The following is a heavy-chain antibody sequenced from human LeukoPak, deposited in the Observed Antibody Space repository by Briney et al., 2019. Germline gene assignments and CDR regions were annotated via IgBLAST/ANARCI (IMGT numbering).Heavy chain of an antibody. CDR2: MYYSGST. CDR1: GGSISSYY. Sequence: SETLSLTCTVSGGSISSYYWSWIRQPPGKGLEWIGYMYYSGSTNYNPSLKSRATISVDTSKNQFSLKLSSVTAADTAVYYCARAGANWGYYFDYWGQGTLVTVSS. V-gene: IGHV4-59*01. CDR3: ARAGANWGYYFDY. J-gene: IGHJ4*02. D-gene: IGHD7-27*01.